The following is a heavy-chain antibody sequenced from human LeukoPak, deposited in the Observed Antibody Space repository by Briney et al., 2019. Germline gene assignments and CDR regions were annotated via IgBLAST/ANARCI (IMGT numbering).Heavy chain of an antibody. CDR2: ISWNSGSI. CDR1: GFTFDDYA. V-gene: IGHV3-9*01. D-gene: IGHD3-16*01. Sequence: GGSLRLSCAASGFTFDDYAMHWVRQAPGKGLEWVSGISWNSGSIGYADSVKGRFTISRDNAKNSLYLQMNSLRAEDTALYYCAKDISWGDKLVGFDYWGQGTLVTVSS. CDR3: AKDISWGDKLVGFDY. J-gene: IGHJ4*02.